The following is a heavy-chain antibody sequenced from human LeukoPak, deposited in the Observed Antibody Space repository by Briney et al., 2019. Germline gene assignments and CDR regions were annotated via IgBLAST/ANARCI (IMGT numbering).Heavy chain of an antibody. V-gene: IGHV4-59*01. Sequence: PSETLSLTCTVSGGSISSYYWSWIRQPPGKGLEWIGYIYYSGSTNYNPSLKSRVTISVDTSKNQFSLKLSSVTAADTAVYYCARDLQYYYGSGSYYRKAGYYYYGMDVWGQGTTVTVSS. J-gene: IGHJ6*02. CDR2: IYYSGST. CDR1: GGSISSYY. CDR3: ARDLQYYYGSGSYYRKAGYYYYGMDV. D-gene: IGHD3-10*01.